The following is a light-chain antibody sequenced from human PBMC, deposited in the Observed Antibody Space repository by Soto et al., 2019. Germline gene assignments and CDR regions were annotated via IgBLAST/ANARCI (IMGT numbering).Light chain of an antibody. J-gene: IGKJ1*01. CDR1: QSVSSY. Sequence: EIVMTQSPATLSVSPGERATLSCRASQSVSSYLAWFQQKPGQAPRLLIYDASTRAIGIPVRFSGSGSGTELTRTISSLQSEDSGVYYCQQNKDWPGTFGQGTKVEIK. CDR3: QQNKDWPGT. CDR2: DAS. V-gene: IGKV3-15*01.